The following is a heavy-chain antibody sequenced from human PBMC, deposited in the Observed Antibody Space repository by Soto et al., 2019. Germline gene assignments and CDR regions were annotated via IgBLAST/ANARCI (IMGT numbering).Heavy chain of an antibody. V-gene: IGHV3-33*01. CDR2: IWYDGSNK. D-gene: IGHD6-13*01. J-gene: IGHJ2*01. Sequence: GGSLRLSCAASGFTFSSYCMHWVRQAPGKGLEWVAVIWYDGSNKYYADSVKGRFTISRDNSKNTLYLQMNSLRAEDTAVYYCATTIAAAGYWYFDLWGRGTLVTVSS. CDR3: ATTIAAAGYWYFDL. CDR1: GFTFSSYC.